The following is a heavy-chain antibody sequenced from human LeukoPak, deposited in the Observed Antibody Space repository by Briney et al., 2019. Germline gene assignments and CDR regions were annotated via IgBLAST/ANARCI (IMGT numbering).Heavy chain of an antibody. CDR2: IIPIFGTA. J-gene: IGHJ4*02. CDR3: ARCWVTGDVVLDY. CDR1: GRTFSSYA. D-gene: IGHD7-27*01. Sequence: SVKVSCKASGRTFSSYAISWVRQAPGQGLEWMGRIIPIFGTANYAQKFQGRVTITTDESTSTAYMELSSLRSEDTAVYYCARCWVTGDVVLDYWGQGTLVTVSS. V-gene: IGHV1-69*05.